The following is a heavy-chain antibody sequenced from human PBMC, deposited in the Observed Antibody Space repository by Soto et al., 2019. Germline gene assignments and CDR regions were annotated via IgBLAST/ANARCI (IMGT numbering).Heavy chain of an antibody. CDR3: AREDPWSANADDMDV. Sequence: PGGSLRLSCVASGFTFRSYSLGWVRQAPGKGLEWISYISSSSGTIYYADSVKGRFTISRDNAENSLYLQMNSLRDDDTAVYYYAREDPWSANADDMDVWGQGTTVTVSS. CDR1: GFTFRSYS. J-gene: IGHJ6*02. CDR2: ISSSSGTI. V-gene: IGHV3-48*02. D-gene: IGHD3-3*01.